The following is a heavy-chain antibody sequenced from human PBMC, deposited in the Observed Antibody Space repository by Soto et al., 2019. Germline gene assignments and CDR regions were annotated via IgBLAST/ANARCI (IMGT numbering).Heavy chain of an antibody. D-gene: IGHD6-19*01. J-gene: IGHJ4*02. CDR3: AKADGEQWLVPHLDN. V-gene: IGHV3-23*01. CDR1: GFNFKKFA. CDR2: ISCCGGST. Sequence: EVQLLESGGGVVQPGGSLRLSCVASGFNFKKFAMAWVRQSPGEGLEWVSGISCCGGSTSYADSVKGRFSIARDDSKNTLSLQMNSMRVEDTAQYYCAKADGEQWLVPHLDNWGKGPLVTVS.